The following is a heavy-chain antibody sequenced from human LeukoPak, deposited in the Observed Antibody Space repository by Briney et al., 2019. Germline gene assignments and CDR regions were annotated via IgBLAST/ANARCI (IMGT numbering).Heavy chain of an antibody. J-gene: IGHJ4*02. CDR3: ARGGSRSYTSSTLDY. CDR2: ISYSGSS. D-gene: IGHD6-6*01. CDR1: GGSITVYY. V-gene: IGHV4-59*12. Sequence: SENLSLTCSVSGGSITVYYWNWIRQSPWKGLELIGSISYSGSSNYNPSLKSRATISIDTSKNHFSLKVSSVIAADTAVYYCARGGSRSYTSSTLDYWGQGTLVTVSS.